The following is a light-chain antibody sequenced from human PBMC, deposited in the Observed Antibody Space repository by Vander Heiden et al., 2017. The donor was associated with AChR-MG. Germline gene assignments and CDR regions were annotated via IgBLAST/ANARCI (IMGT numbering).Light chain of an antibody. CDR2: KDS. Sequence: SYELTQPPSVSVSPGQTDRITCSGDALTTQYAYWYQQKPGQAPVLVIYKDSERPSGITERFSGSSSGTTVTLTISGVQAEDEADYYCQSADSSGTYKVFGGGTKLTVL. V-gene: IGLV3-25*03. CDR1: ALTTQY. J-gene: IGLJ3*02. CDR3: QSADSSGTYKV.